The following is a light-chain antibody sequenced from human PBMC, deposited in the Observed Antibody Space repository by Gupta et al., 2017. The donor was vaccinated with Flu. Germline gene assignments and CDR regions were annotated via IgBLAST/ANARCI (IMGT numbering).Light chain of an antibody. Sequence: EIVLTQSPDFQSVTPKERVTITCRASQNIGGALHWYQQKPDQSPKVLIKYASQSFSGVTSRFSGSGSGTDFTLTINGLETEDAATYYCHQSSDLPWTFGQGTKVEIK. CDR3: HQSSDLPWT. V-gene: IGKV6-21*01. J-gene: IGKJ1*01. CDR1: QNIGGA. CDR2: YAS.